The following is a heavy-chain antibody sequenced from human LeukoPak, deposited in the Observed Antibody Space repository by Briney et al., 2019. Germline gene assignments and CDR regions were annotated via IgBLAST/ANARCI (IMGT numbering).Heavy chain of an antibody. Sequence: GGSLRLSCAASGFTFSSYSMNWVRQAPGKGLEWVSVIYSGGSTYYADSVKGRFTISRDNSKNTLYLQMNSLRAEDTAVYYCAREHRPKEIAAAGSPLSGFDPWGQGTLVTVSS. CDR1: GFTFSSYS. J-gene: IGHJ5*02. CDR3: AREHRPKEIAAAGSPLSGFDP. V-gene: IGHV3-53*01. CDR2: IYSGGST. D-gene: IGHD6-13*01.